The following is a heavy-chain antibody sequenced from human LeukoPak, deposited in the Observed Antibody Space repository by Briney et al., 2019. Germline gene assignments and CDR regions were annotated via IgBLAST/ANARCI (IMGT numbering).Heavy chain of an antibody. CDR1: GGSISSSFYY. J-gene: IGHJ4*02. V-gene: IGHV4-39*07. CDR2: IYYSGST. D-gene: IGHD2-15*01. CDR3: ARDHGYCSGGSCFRGLN. Sequence: SETLSLTCTVSGGSISSSFYYWGWIRQAPGKGLKWIGSIYYSGSTYYNPSLKSRVTISVDTSKNQFSLKLSSVTAADTAVYYCARDHGYCSGGSCFRGLNWGQGTLVTVSS.